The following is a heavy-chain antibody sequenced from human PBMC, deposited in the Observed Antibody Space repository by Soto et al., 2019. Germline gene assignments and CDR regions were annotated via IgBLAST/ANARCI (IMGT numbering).Heavy chain of an antibody. V-gene: IGHV3-7*03. CDR2: INQDGSVK. CDR3: ARLTEAVTTFVY. Sequence: LRLSCEASGFALSPYWMSWVRQAPGKGLEWVASINQDGSVKHYVDSVRGRFTISRDNAKNSLFLQMNSLSAEDTAVYYCARLTEAVTTFVYWGQGTPVTVSS. CDR1: GFALSPYW. J-gene: IGHJ4*02. D-gene: IGHD1-1*01.